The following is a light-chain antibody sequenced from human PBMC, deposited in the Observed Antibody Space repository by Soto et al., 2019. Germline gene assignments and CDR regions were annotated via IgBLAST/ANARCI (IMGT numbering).Light chain of an antibody. CDR2: GNN. Sequence: QAVVTQPPSVSGAPGQRVTISCTGSSSNIGAGYDVHWYQQLPGTAPKRLIYGNNNRPSGVPDRFSGSKSGTSASLAITGLQAEDEADYYCQSYDSSLSGRVFGTGTKLTVL. J-gene: IGLJ1*01. CDR1: SSNIGAGYD. V-gene: IGLV1-40*01. CDR3: QSYDSSLSGRV.